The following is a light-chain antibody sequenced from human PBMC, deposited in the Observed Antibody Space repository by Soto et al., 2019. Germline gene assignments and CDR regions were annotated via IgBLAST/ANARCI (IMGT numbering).Light chain of an antibody. CDR1: SSDVGGYKY. Sequence: QSALTQPASVSGSPGQSITISCTGTSSDVGGYKYVSWYQQQPGKSPKLMIYEVSDRPSGVSNRFSGSKSGNTASLTISGLQAEDEADYYCSSYRSSSTPVLGGGTKLTVL. J-gene: IGLJ2*01. CDR2: EVS. V-gene: IGLV2-14*01. CDR3: SSYRSSSTPV.